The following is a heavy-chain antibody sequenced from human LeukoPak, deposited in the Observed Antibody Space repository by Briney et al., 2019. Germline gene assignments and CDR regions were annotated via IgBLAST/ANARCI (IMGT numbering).Heavy chain of an antibody. CDR3: TNGVAY. V-gene: IGHV3-15*01. J-gene: IGHJ4*02. CDR1: GLTFNNAW. Sequence: GGSLRLSCAASGLTFNNAWMNWVRQSPGKGLEWVGRIKSKSDGGTRDYAAPVKGRFIISRDDSRNTLYLQMNSLKTEDTGVYYCTNGVAYWGQGTLVSVSS. D-gene: IGHD3-16*01. CDR2: IKSKSDGGTR.